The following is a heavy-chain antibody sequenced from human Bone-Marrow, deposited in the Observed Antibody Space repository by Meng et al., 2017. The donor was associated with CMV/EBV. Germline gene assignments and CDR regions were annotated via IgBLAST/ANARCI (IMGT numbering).Heavy chain of an antibody. CDR3: ARADESTVVTPLVGYYYGMDV. V-gene: IGHV1-2*02. J-gene: IGHJ6*02. D-gene: IGHD4-23*01. CDR1: GYTFTGYY. Sequence: ASVKVSCKASGYTFTGYYMHWVRQAPGQGLEWMGWINPNSGGTNYAQKFQGRVTITADKSTSTAYMELSSLRSEDTAVYYCARADESTVVTPLVGYYYGMDVWGRGTTVSVSS. CDR2: INPNSGGT.